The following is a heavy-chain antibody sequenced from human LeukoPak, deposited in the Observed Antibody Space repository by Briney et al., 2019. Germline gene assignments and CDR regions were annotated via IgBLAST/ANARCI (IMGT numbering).Heavy chain of an antibody. CDR2: INAGNGNT. CDR1: GYTFTSYA. V-gene: IGHV1-3*01. D-gene: IGHD3-22*01. Sequence: GASVKVSCKASGYTFTSYAMHWVRQAPGQRLEWMGWINAGNGNTKYSQKFQGRVTITRDTSASTAYMELSSLRSEDTAVYYCARATYYYDSSGYYLDYWGQGTLVTVSS. J-gene: IGHJ4*02. CDR3: ARATYYYDSSGYYLDY.